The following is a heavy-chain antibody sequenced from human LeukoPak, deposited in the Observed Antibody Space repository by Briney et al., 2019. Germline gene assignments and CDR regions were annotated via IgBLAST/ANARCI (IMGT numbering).Heavy chain of an antibody. J-gene: IGHJ4*02. CDR1: GFTFSSYS. CDR2: ISSSSSYI. Sequence: GGSLRLSCAASGFTFSSYSMNWVRQAPGKGLEWVSSISSSSSYIYYADSVKGRYTISRDNAKNSLYLQMNSLRAEDTAVYYCARDMWELPFDYWGQGTLVTVSS. D-gene: IGHD1-26*01. CDR3: ARDMWELPFDY. V-gene: IGHV3-21*01.